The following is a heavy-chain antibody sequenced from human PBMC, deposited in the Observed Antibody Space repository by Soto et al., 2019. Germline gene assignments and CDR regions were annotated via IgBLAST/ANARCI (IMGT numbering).Heavy chain of an antibody. D-gene: IGHD3-3*01. V-gene: IGHV4-39*01. CDR3: ARLGSGYHPPCSYCGMDV. CDR2: IYYSGST. Sequence: QLQLQESGPGLVKPSETLSLTCTVSGGSISSSSYYWGWIRQPPGKGLEWIGSIYYSGSTYYNPSLKSRTSISGSTSKTQFSLNLSSVTAADPAVYYCARLGSGYHPPCSYCGMDVWGQGTTVTVSS. CDR1: GGSISSSSYY. J-gene: IGHJ6*02.